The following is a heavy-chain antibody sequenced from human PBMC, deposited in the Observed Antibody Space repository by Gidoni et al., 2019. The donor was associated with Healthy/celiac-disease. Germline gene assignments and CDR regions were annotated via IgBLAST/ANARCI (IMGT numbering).Heavy chain of an antibody. D-gene: IGHD5-12*01. CDR2: IYYSGST. J-gene: IGHJ5*02. Sequence: QVQLQASGPGLVKPSETLSLTCTVSGGSISSYYWSWIRQPPGKGLEWIGYIYYSGSTNYNPSLKSRVTISVDTSKNQFSLKLSSVTAADTAVYYCARNRGEMATISGWFDPWGQGTLVTVSS. V-gene: IGHV4-59*01. CDR3: ARNRGEMATISGWFDP. CDR1: GGSISSYY.